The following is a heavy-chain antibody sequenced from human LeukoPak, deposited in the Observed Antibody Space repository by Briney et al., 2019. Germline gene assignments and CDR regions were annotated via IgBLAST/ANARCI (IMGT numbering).Heavy chain of an antibody. Sequence: GNSLRLSCAASGFTVSTSVMHWVRQAPGKGLDWAAIISFDGTTKYYADSVKGRFTISRDNSKNTLFLQMDSLRVEDTAVYYCVKGKDLYGALDIWGQGTMVTVSS. CDR2: ISFDGTTK. CDR3: VKGKDLYGALDI. D-gene: IGHD3-16*01. CDR1: GFTVSTSV. J-gene: IGHJ3*02. V-gene: IGHV3-30*18.